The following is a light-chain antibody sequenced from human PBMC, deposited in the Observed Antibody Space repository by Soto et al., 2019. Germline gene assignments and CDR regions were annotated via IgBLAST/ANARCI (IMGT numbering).Light chain of an antibody. CDR2: EVT. CDR1: SSDVGIYNY. Sequence: QSALTQPASVSGSPGQSIAISCTGSSSDVGIYNYVSWYQQHPGKVPKLIIYEVTNRPSGVSNRFSGSKSGNTASLTISGLQAEDEADYYCSSYSSSSPWVFGGGTKLTVL. V-gene: IGLV2-14*01. J-gene: IGLJ3*02. CDR3: SSYSSSSPWV.